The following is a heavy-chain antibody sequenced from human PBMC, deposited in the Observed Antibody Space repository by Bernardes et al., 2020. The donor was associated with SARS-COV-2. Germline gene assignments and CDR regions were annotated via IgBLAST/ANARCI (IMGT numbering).Heavy chain of an antibody. Sequence: ASVKVSCKASGYNILSEFAMHLVRQAPGKGLEWVGGFDHENGETIYAQKFQGRATMTEDRSTDTAYMELSSLRNEDTAVYYCTTAPNVVVSTAIGPWGQGTMVNVSS. CDR3: TTAPNVVVSTAIGP. J-gene: IGHJ5*02. D-gene: IGHD2-2*01. CDR2: FDHENGET. CDR1: GYNILSEFA. V-gene: IGHV1-24*01.